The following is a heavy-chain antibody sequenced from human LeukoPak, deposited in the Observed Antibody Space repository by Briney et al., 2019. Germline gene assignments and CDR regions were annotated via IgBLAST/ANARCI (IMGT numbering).Heavy chain of an antibody. CDR2: VSTGGAAT. CDR3: ATSRVFDH. Sequence: GGSLRLSCAASGFTFSSFSMYWVRQAPGKGLEWVSTVSTGGAATYYADSVKGRFTISRDNAKKTLYLEMNSLRMEDTAIYYCATSRVFDHWGQGTLVTVSS. V-gene: IGHV3-23*01. CDR1: GFTFSSFS. J-gene: IGHJ4*02.